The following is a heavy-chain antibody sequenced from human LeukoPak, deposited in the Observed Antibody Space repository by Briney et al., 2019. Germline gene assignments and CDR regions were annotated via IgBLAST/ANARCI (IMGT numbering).Heavy chain of an antibody. Sequence: GASVKVSCKASGYTFTSYDINWVRQATGQGLEWMGWMNPNSGNTGYAQKFQGRVTITRNTSISTAYMELSSLRSEDTAVYYCARGHLIAAAGTGNYYYYMDVWGKGTTVTVSS. V-gene: IGHV1-8*03. CDR2: MNPNSGNT. D-gene: IGHD6-13*01. J-gene: IGHJ6*03. CDR1: GYTFTSYD. CDR3: ARGHLIAAAGTGNYYYYMDV.